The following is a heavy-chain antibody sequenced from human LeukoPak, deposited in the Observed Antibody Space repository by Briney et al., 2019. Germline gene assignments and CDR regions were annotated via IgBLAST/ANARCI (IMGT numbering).Heavy chain of an antibody. CDR1: GGSISNSNW. V-gene: IGHV4-4*02. J-gene: IGHJ6*02. CDR2: IFHSGST. CDR3: ARARHMDV. Sequence: SETLSLTCAVSGGSISNSNWWSWVRQPPGKGLEWIGEIFHSGSTNYNPSLKSRVTISVDTSKNQFSLKLSSVTAADTAVYYCARARHMDVWGQGTTVTVSS.